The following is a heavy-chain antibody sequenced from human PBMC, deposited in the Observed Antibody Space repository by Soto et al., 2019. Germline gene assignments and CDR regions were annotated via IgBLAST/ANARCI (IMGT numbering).Heavy chain of an antibody. CDR1: GASISVHSYY. CDR2: IHHSGST. V-gene: IGHV4-61*05. Sequence: SETLSLTCTVSGASISVHSYYWTWIRQPPGKGLEWIGEIHHSGSTNYSPSLKSRVTMSVDKSRNQFSLKLTSVTAADTAVYYCAENGSYDLVNWGQGTRVTVSS. CDR3: AENGSYDLVN. J-gene: IGHJ4*02. D-gene: IGHD3-16*01.